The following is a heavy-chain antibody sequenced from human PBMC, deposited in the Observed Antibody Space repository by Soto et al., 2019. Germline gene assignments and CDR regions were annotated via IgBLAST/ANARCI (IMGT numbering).Heavy chain of an antibody. D-gene: IGHD6-19*01. V-gene: IGHV4-34*01. J-gene: IGHJ4*02. CDR1: GGSFSGYY. Sequence: SETLSLTCAVYGGSFSGYYWSWIRQPPGKGREWIGEINHSGSTNYNPSLKSRVTISVDTSKNQFSLKLSSVTAADTAVYYCAREQWLGNYFDYWGQGTLVTVSS. CDR3: AREQWLGNYFDY. CDR2: INHSGST.